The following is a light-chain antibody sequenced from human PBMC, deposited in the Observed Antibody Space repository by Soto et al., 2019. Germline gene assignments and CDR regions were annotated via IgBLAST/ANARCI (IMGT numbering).Light chain of an antibody. CDR3: QQYGNSLIT. V-gene: IGKV3-20*01. Sequence: DMGLTQSSGNLFLYPGERATLXCRASQSISRGHQAWYQQQPCQAPKLLNYGASSRAHGSPDRFSCSGAATDCTPTITTLEPEDFAVYYGQQYGNSLITVGEGTRLEIK. CDR2: GAS. CDR1: QSISRGH. J-gene: IGKJ5*01.